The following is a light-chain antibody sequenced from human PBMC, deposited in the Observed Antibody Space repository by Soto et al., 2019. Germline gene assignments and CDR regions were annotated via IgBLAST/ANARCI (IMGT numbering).Light chain of an antibody. CDR3: QQYNNWPKT. Sequence: IVITTSPAPMSVFLGERATLSCWASQSVSSNLAWYQQKPGQAPRLLIYGASTRATGIPARFSGSGSGTELTLTISSLQSEDFAVYYCQQYNNWPKTVGQGTKVDIK. J-gene: IGKJ1*01. CDR1: QSVSSN. V-gene: IGKV3-15*01. CDR2: GAS.